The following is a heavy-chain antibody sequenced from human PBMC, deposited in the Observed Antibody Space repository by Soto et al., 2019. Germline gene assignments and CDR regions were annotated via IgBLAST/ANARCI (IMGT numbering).Heavy chain of an antibody. J-gene: IGHJ3*02. V-gene: IGHV4-30-4*01. CDR3: ATVTGNAFAI. CDR2: IVYSGDT. CDR1: GGSISSGGYY. Sequence: QVQLQESGPGLVKPSQTLSLTCAVSGGSISSGGYYWSWIRQPPGKGLEWIGYIVYSGDTYYSPSLQSRVYILVDTSKNQFSLKLSSVTAADTAVYYCATVTGNAFAIWGQGTMVTVSS. D-gene: IGHD1-20*01.